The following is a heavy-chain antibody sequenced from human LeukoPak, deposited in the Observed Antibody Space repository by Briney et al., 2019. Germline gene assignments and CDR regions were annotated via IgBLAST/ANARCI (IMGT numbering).Heavy chain of an antibody. CDR1: GGSISSYY. D-gene: IGHD6-13*01. V-gene: IGHV4-59*01. CDR3: ARGHEQQLCWFDP. Sequence: SETLSLTCPVSGGSISSYYWSWIRQPPGQGLDWIGYIYYSGSTNYNPSLKSRVTISVDTSKTQCSLKLSSVTAADTVVYYCARGHEQQLCWFDPWGQGTLVTVSS. J-gene: IGHJ5*02. CDR2: IYYSGST.